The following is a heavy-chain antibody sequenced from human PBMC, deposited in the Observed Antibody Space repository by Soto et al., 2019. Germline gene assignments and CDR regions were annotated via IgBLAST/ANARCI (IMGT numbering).Heavy chain of an antibody. J-gene: IGHJ4*02. CDR2: ISTSGHV. D-gene: IGHD3-3*01. CDR1: GGSLSKKY. CDR3: ARDNNDFWSLYPLAFDY. V-gene: IGHV4-4*07. Sequence: SETLSLTCSVSGGSLSKKYRSWIRQPAGKGLEWIGRISTSGHVVSKVSLRSRLTMSVDMSNNHFSLKLTSVTAADTAVYYCARDNNDFWSLYPLAFDYWGQGALVTVSS.